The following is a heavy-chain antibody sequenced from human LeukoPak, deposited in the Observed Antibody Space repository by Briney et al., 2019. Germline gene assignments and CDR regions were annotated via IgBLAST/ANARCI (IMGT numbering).Heavy chain of an antibody. CDR1: GYSSTSYW. V-gene: IGHV5-51*01. CDR2: IYPGDSDT. J-gene: IGHJ3*02. D-gene: IGHD4-17*01. Sequence: GESLKISCKGSGYSSTSYWIGCVRQMPGKGLEWMGIIYPGDSDTRYSPSFQGQVTISADKSISTAYLQWSSLKASDTAMYYCARGVWATTTGPNDAFDIWGQGAMVTVSS. CDR3: ARGVWATTTGPNDAFDI.